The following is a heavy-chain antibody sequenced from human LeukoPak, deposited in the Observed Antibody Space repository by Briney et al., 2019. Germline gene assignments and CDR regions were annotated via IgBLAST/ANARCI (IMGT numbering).Heavy chain of an antibody. V-gene: IGHV3-48*01. J-gene: IGHJ4*02. D-gene: IGHD1-26*01. Sequence: GGSLRLSCAASGFTFSNYNMNWVRQAPGKGLEWVSYISTSSSTTYYADSVKGRFTISRDNAKNSLYLQMNSLRAEDTAVYYCARESYFYRAVDYWGQGTLVTVSS. CDR3: ARESYFYRAVDY. CDR1: GFTFSNYN. CDR2: ISTSSSTT.